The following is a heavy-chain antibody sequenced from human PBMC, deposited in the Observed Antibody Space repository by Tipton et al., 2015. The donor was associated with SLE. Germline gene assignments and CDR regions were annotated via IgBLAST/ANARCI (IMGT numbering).Heavy chain of an antibody. V-gene: IGHV3-53*04. CDR2: IYSGGST. CDR1: GFTVSSNY. D-gene: IGHD2-8*01. Sequence: SLRLSCAASGFTVSSNYMSWVRQAPGKGLEWVSVIYSGGSTYYADSVKGRFTISRHNSKNTLYLQMISLRAEDTAVYYCARAEPGYCTNGVCFGSWGQGTLVTVSS. CDR3: ARAEPGYCTNGVCFGS. J-gene: IGHJ5*02.